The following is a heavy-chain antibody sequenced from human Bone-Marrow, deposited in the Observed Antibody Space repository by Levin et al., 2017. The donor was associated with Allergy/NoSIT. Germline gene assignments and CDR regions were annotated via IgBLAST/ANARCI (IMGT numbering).Heavy chain of an antibody. CDR3: ARGSPFY. CDR2: ISSSGNTI. CDR1: GFTFSSYE. J-gene: IGHJ4*02. V-gene: IGHV3-48*03. Sequence: SCAASGFTFSSYEMNWVRQAPGQGLEWVAYISSSGNTIYYAGSVKGRFTISRDNAKNSLYLQVNSLRAEDTAVYYCARGSPFYWGQGTLVTVPP.